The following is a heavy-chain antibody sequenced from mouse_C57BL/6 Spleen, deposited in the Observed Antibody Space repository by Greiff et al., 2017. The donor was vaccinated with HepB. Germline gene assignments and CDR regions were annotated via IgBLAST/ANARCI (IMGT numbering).Heavy chain of an antibody. CDR3: AKKELKGYFDV. CDR2: IWRGGST. J-gene: IGHJ1*03. Sequence: VHLVESGPGLVQPSQSLSITCTVSGFSLTSYGVHWVRQSPGKGLEWLGVIWRGGSTDYNAAFMSRLSITKDNSKSQVFFKMNSLQADDTAIYYCAKKELKGYFDVWGTGTTVTVSS. D-gene: IGHD1-3*01. CDR1: GFSLTSYG. V-gene: IGHV2-5*01.